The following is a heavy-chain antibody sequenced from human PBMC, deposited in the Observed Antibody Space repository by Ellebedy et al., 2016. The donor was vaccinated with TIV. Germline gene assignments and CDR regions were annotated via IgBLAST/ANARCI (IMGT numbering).Heavy chain of an antibody. J-gene: IGHJ3*02. CDR1: GFTFSSYW. V-gene: IGHV3-7*01. CDR2: INQDGSEQ. CDR3: ARDMAWGNERLTDALDI. Sequence: GESLKISCAASGFTFSSYWMTWVRQAPGKGLEWVANINQDGSEQYYVDSVQGRFTISRDNARNSLNLQMNSLRAEDTAVYYCARDMAWGNERLTDALDIWGQGTMVIVSS. D-gene: IGHD7-27*01.